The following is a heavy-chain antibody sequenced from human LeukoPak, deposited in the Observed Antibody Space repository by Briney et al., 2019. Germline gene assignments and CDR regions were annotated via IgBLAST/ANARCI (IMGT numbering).Heavy chain of an antibody. D-gene: IGHD1-1*01. V-gene: IGHV3-23*01. J-gene: IGHJ4*02. CDR1: GFTFSSYV. Sequence: AGGSLRLSCAASGFTFSSYVTSWVRQAPGKGLEWVSAISGGGDSTYYADSVKGRFTISRDNSKNTMYLQMNSLGAEDTAIYYCAKYRTTGTSPPGFWGQGTLVTVSS. CDR3: AKYRTTGTSPPGF. CDR2: ISGGGDST.